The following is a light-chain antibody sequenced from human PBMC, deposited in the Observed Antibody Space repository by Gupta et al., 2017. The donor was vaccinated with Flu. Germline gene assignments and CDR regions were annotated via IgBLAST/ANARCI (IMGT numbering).Light chain of an antibody. CDR3: QQDKNWPPIT. CDR2: GAS. CDR1: QSVNSN. Sequence: ERVMTQSPATLSVSPGERVTLSCRASQSVNSNLAWYQQKPGQAPRLLIYGASIRATGVPARFSGSGSGTEFTLTISSRQSEDFAVYYCQQDKNWPPITFGQGTRLEVK. J-gene: IGKJ5*01. V-gene: IGKV3-15*01.